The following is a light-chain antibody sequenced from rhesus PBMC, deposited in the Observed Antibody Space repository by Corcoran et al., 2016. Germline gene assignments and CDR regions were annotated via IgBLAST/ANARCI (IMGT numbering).Light chain of an antibody. CDR2: KVS. V-gene: IGKV1-74*01. CDR3: QHGYGTPLT. CDR1: ENVNNY. J-gene: IGKJ4*01. Sequence: DIQMTQSPSSLSASVGDRVTITCRASENVNNYLNWYQQKPGKAPKLLIYKVSTLQSGVPSRFSGSGSGTDYTFTISSLQPEDVATYDCQHGYGTPLTFGGGTKVEIK.